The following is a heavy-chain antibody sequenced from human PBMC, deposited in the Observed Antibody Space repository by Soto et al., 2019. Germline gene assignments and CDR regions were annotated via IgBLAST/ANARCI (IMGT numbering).Heavy chain of an antibody. CDR1: GYTFNNCS. Sequence: KASFKASGYTFNNCSIHSVHHEHKLVLDWMGWIHACSGDTKYSQGFQDRVTITRDTCASTAYLELSSLRSEDTAVYYCARDIRFGIQLWIYYYYGMDVCGEGTTVTVSS. CDR3: ARDIRFGIQLWIYYYYGMDV. D-gene: IGHD5-18*01. V-gene: IGHV1-3*03. J-gene: IGHJ6*01. CDR2: IHACSGDT.